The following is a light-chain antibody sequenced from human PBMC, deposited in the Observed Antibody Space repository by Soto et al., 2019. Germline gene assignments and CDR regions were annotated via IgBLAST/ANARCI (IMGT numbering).Light chain of an antibody. V-gene: IGKV1-12*01. CDR2: AAS. CDR1: QGITRW. Sequence: DIQMTQSPSSVSASVGYRVTMTCRASQGITRWLAWYQQKPGKAPKLLIYAASSLQSGVPSRFSGSESGTDFTLTISSLQPEDFATYYCQQANTFPVTFGQGTRLEIK. CDR3: QQANTFPVT. J-gene: IGKJ5*01.